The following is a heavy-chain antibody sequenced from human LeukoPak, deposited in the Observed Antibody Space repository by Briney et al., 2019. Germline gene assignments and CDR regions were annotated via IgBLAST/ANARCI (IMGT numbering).Heavy chain of an antibody. V-gene: IGHV3-23*01. CDR1: GFTFSSYA. D-gene: IGHD2-15*01. CDR3: AKDASSVVVVVAATTHFDY. Sequence: GGSLRLSCAAPGFTFSSYAMSWVRQAPGKGLEWVSAISGSGGSTYYADSVKGRFTISRDNSKNTLYLQMNSLRAEDTAVYYCAKDASSVVVVVAATTHFDYWGQGTLVTVSS. J-gene: IGHJ4*02. CDR2: ISGSGGST.